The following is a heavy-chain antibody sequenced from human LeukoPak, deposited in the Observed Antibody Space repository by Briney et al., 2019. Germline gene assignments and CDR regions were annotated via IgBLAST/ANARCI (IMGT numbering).Heavy chain of an antibody. CDR1: GYTFTGYY. J-gene: IGHJ5*02. D-gene: IGHD6-6*01. Sequence: ASVKVSCKASGYTFTGYYVHWVRQAPGQGLEWMGWINPNSGGTNYAQKFQGRVTMTRDTSISTAYMEQSRLRSDDTAVYYCARGPVGYSSSSNLFDPWGQGTLVTVSS. V-gene: IGHV1-2*02. CDR3: ARGPVGYSSSSNLFDP. CDR2: INPNSGGT.